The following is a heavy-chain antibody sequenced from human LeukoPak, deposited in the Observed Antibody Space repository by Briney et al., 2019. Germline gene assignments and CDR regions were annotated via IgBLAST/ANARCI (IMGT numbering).Heavy chain of an antibody. V-gene: IGHV4-30-4*01. J-gene: IGHJ4*02. CDR3: ARVGYYDSSGTIDY. CDR1: GVSISSGDYY. Sequence: PSQTLSLTCTVSGVSISSGDYYWSWIRQPPGKGLEWIGYIYYSGGTYYNPSLKSRVTISVDTSKNQFSLKLSSVTAADTAVYYCARVGYYDSSGTIDYWGQGTLVTVSS. D-gene: IGHD3-22*01. CDR2: IYYSGGT.